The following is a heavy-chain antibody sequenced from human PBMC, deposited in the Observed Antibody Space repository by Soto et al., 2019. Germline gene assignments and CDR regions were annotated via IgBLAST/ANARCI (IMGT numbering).Heavy chain of an antibody. Sequence: LRLSCAAYGLSFSSYYLGWVRQAPGKGLDWFSFMCGIGGSTYYAASVKGLFTISRDNSKNPLYLQLNSLRAEDTAVYYCAKDRGQQLNWFDPWGQGT. CDR3: AKDRGQQLNWFDP. CDR1: GLSFSSYY. J-gene: IGHJ5*02. V-gene: IGHV3-23*01. D-gene: IGHD6-13*01. CDR2: MCGIGGST.